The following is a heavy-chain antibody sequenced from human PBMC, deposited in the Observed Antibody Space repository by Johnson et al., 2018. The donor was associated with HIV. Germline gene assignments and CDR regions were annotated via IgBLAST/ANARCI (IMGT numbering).Heavy chain of an antibody. V-gene: IGHV3-49*05. Sequence: VQLVESVGGLVKPGGSLRLSCAASGFTFGDYAMSWFRQAPGKGLEWVGFIRSKAYGGTTEYAASVKGRFTISRDDSKSIAYLQMNSLKTEDTAVYYCTTDRDSSGYLDAFDIWGQGTMVTVSS. CDR3: TTDRDSSGYLDAFDI. D-gene: IGHD3-22*01. J-gene: IGHJ3*02. CDR1: GFTFGDYA. CDR2: IRSKAYGGTT.